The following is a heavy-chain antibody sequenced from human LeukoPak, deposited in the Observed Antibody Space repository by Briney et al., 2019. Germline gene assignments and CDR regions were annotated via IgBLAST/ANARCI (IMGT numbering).Heavy chain of an antibody. D-gene: IGHD2-15*01. Sequence: KTGGSLRLSCTASGFIFSTYNMNWVRQAPGKGLEWVSSIGTSGDYIYYADSVQGRFTISRDDAKNSLYLQLNSLRAEDTAVYYCYCAVEDYWGQGTLVTVSS. V-gene: IGHV3-21*06. CDR1: GFIFSTYN. CDR2: IGTSGDYI. J-gene: IGHJ4*02. CDR3: YCAVEDY.